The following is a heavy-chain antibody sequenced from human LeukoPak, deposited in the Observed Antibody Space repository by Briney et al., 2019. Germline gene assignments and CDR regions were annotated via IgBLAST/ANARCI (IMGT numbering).Heavy chain of an antibody. Sequence: PSQTLSLTCKVSGESLSSSGYYWSWVRQHPGKGLEWIGSIDHSGSSHYNPSLKSRVIISEDTSNNQFSLRLSSVTAADTAVYFCAREVLVSNWLDPWGQGAPVTVSS. V-gene: IGHV4-31*03. J-gene: IGHJ5*02. CDR3: AREVLVSNWLDP. CDR2: IDHSGSS. D-gene: IGHD3-3*01. CDR1: GESLSSSGYY.